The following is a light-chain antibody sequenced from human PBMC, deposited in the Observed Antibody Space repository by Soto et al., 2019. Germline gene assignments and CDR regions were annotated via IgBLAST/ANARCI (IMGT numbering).Light chain of an antibody. V-gene: IGLV2-14*01. CDR1: STDVGRYNY. J-gene: IGLJ2*01. CDR2: EVS. CDR3: SSYSSGKTLEIV. Sequence: QSALTQPASVSGSPGQSITISCTGTSTDVGRYNYVSWYQHHPGKAPKLIIYEVSHQPSGVSNRFSGSNSGNTASLTISGLQDEDDADDYCSSYSSGKTLEIVFGEGTKLTVL.